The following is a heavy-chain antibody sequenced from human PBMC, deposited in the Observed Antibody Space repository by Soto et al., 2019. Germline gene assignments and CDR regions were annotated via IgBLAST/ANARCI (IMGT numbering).Heavy chain of an antibody. CDR2: ISAYNGNT. J-gene: IGHJ6*02. CDR1: GYTFTSYG. Sequence: ASVKVSCKASGYTFTSYGISWVRQAPGQGLEWMGWISAYNGNTNYAQKLQGRVTMTTDTSTSTAYMELRGLRSDDTAVYYCARDGGQQLVTRYYYGMDVWGQGTTVTVSS. V-gene: IGHV1-18*04. CDR3: ARDGGQQLVTRYYYGMDV. D-gene: IGHD6-13*01.